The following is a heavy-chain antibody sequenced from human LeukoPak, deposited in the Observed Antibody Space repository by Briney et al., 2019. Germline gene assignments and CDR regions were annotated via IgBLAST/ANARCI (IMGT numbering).Heavy chain of an antibody. V-gene: IGHV4-34*01. CDR1: GGSFSGYY. J-gene: IGHJ5*02. Sequence: SETLSLTCAVYGGSFSGYYWSWIRQPPGKGLEWIGEINHSGSTNYNPSLKSRVTISVDTSENQFSLKLSSVTAADTAVYYCARAPRSGYYFSRYNWFDPWGQGTLVTVSS. CDR3: ARAPRSGYYFSRYNWFDP. CDR2: INHSGST. D-gene: IGHD3-22*01.